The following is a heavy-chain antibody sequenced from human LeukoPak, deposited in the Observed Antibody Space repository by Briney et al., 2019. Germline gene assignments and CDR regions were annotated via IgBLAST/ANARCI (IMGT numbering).Heavy chain of an antibody. CDR2: ISYDGSNK. Sequence: GRSLRLSCAASGFTFSSYGMHWVRQAPGNAPAPPPVISYDGSNKYYADSVKGRFTISRDNSKNTLYLQMNSLRAEDTAVYYCAKVGSDSYGSLFDYWGQGTLVTVSS. CDR3: AKVGSDSYGSLFDY. J-gene: IGHJ4*02. V-gene: IGHV3-30*18. CDR1: GFTFSSYG. D-gene: IGHD5-18*01.